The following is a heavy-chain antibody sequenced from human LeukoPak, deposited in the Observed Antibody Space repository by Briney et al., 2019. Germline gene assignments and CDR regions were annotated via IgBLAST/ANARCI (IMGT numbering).Heavy chain of an antibody. CDR1: GFTFSDYA. CDR3: VKGIPVAGTGNVVPYFYYYGMDV. V-gene: IGHV3-64D*06. CDR2: ISNSGGTT. D-gene: IGHD6-19*01. J-gene: IGHJ6*02. Sequence: GGSLRLSCSAFGFTFSDYAIHWVRQAPGKGLEYLSAISNSGGTTYYADSVKGRFTISRDNSKNTLYLQMSTLRPEDTAVYYCVKGIPVAGTGNVVPYFYYYGMDVWGQGTTVSVS.